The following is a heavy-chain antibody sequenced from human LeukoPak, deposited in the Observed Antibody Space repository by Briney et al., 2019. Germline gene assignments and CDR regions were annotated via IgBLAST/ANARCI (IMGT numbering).Heavy chain of an antibody. CDR3: ARGYGDP. D-gene: IGHD1-1*01. CDR1: GYTLTGYD. CDR2: INPNSGGT. V-gene: IGHV1-2*02. J-gene: IGHJ5*02. Sequence: ASENVYCKSSGYTLTGYDMDGVRQAPGQGLEWMGWINPNSGGTNYAQKFQGRVTMTRDTSISTAYMELSRLRSDDTAVYYCARGYGDPWGQGTLVTVSS.